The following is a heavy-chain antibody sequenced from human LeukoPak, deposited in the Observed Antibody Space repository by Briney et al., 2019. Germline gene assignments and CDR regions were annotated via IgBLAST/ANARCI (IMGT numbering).Heavy chain of an antibody. D-gene: IGHD3-10*01. CDR1: GFTFGGFG. Sequence: GRSLRLSCAASGFTFGGFGMHWVRQAPGKGLEWVAVIWYDGSKKYYEDSVKGRFTISRDNSKNTLYLQMKSLRVEDTAVYYCVRGSFGVDYWGQGTLVTVSS. V-gene: IGHV3-33*01. CDR2: IWYDGSKK. J-gene: IGHJ4*02. CDR3: VRGSFGVDY.